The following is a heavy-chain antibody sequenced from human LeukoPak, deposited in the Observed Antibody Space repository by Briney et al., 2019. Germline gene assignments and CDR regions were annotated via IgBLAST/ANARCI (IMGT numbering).Heavy chain of an antibody. CDR1: GFTVSSNY. J-gene: IGHJ6*02. V-gene: IGHV3-66*01. Sequence: PGGSLRLSCAASGFTVSSNYMSWVRQAPGKGLEWVSVIYSGGSTYYADSVKGRFTISRDNSKNTLYLQMNSLRAEDTAVYYCARCQVEMATIGAGGYYYGMDVWGQGTTVTVSS. CDR2: IYSGGST. D-gene: IGHD5-12*01. CDR3: ARCQVEMATIGAGGYYYGMDV.